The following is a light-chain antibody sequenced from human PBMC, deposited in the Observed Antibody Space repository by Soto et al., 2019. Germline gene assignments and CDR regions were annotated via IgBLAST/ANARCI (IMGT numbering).Light chain of an antibody. CDR3: QQFDKLMT. J-gene: IGKJ4*01. CDR2: DAS. CDR1: QTISNNF. Sequence: EIVLTQSPATLSLSPGERATLSCGASQTISNNFLAWYQQRPGLAPRLLIYDASNRAAGIPVRFSGSGSGTDFTLTISRLEPEDFAVYYCQQFDKLMTFGGGTKVEI. V-gene: IGKV3D-20*01.